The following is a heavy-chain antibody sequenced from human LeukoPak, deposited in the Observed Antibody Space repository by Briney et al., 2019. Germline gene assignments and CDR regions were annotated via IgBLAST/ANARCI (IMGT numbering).Heavy chain of an antibody. V-gene: IGHV1-3*01. D-gene: IGHD6-13*01. CDR1: GYTFTNFV. J-gene: IGHJ4*02. CDR3: ARDQIGVAAAAY. Sequence: ASVKVSCKASGYTFTNFVIHWVRQAPGKRLEWMGWINPSNDDTKYSQKFQGRVTITRDTSASTAYMELSSLRSEDTALYYCARDQIGVAAAAYWGQGTLVTVSS. CDR2: INPSNDDT.